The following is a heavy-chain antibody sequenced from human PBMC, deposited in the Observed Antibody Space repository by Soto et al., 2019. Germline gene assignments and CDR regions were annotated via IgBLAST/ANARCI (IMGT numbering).Heavy chain of an antibody. J-gene: IGHJ6*02. Sequence: QVQLVESGGGVVQPGRSLRLSCAASGFTFSSYGMHWVRQAPGKGLEWVAGISYDGSSKYYADSVKGRFTISQDNSNNTLYLQRNRLRAEDKAVYYCAKDWTTSTHCHYYYYYYGMDVWGQGTPVTVSS. V-gene: IGHV3-30*18. CDR2: ISYDGSSK. D-gene: IGHD4-4*01. CDR3: AKDWTTSTHCHYYYYYYGMDV. CDR1: GFTFSSYG.